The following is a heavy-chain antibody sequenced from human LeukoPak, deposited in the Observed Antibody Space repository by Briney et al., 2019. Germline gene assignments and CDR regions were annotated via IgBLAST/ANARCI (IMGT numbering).Heavy chain of an antibody. J-gene: IGHJ4*02. V-gene: IGHV4-34*01. CDR2: INHSGST. D-gene: IGHD4-17*01. CDR1: GGPFSNYY. Sequence: PSETLSLTCAVYGGPFSNYYWSWIRQPPGKGLDWIGEINHSGSTIYNPSLKSRVTISVDTSKTQFSLKLSSVTAADTAVYYCASSTILLNTVTTRWGQGTLVTVSS. CDR3: ASSTILLNTVTTR.